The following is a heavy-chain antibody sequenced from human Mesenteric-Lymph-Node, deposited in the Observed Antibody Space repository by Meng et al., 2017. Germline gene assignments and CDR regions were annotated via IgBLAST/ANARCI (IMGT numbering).Heavy chain of an antibody. CDR3: ARDLTSGGEYFFDY. D-gene: IGHD3-10*01. CDR1: GFTFSSYS. Sequence: GESLKISCAASGFTFSSYSMNWVRQAPGKGLEWVSSISSGSTYIFYADSVKGRFTISRDDAKNSLYLQMNSLRAEDTAVYYCARDLTSGGEYFFDYWGQGTLVTVSS. V-gene: IGHV3-21*01. J-gene: IGHJ4*02. CDR2: ISSGSTYI.